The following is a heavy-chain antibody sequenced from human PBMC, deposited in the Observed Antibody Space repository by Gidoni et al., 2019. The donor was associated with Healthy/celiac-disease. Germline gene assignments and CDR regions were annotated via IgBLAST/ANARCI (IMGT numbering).Heavy chain of an antibody. CDR3: AKDSPEYCSSTSCYRGYFDY. V-gene: IGHV3-30*18. CDR1: GFTFSSYG. Sequence: QVQLVESGGGVVQPGRSLRLSCAASGFTFSSYGMHWVRQAPGKGLEWVAVISYDGSNKYYADSVKGRFTISRDNSKNTLYLQMNSLRAEDTAVYYCAKDSPEYCSSTSCYRGYFDYWGQGTLVTVSS. CDR2: ISYDGSNK. J-gene: IGHJ4*02. D-gene: IGHD2-2*01.